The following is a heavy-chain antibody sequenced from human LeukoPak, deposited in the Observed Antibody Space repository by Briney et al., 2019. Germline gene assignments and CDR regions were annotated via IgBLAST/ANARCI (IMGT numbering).Heavy chain of an antibody. CDR3: ARDRGKLRYLGL. CDR1: GFAFNTQA. D-gene: IGHD4-17*01. CDR2: MSLDGSSI. J-gene: IGHJ4*02. V-gene: IGHV3-30*15. Sequence: PGRSLRLSCVASGFAFNTQAMHWVRQAPGKGLEWLAVMSLDGSSIYYADSVRGRFTISRDNSKNTLFLQMSSLRVEDTAVYYCARDRGKLRYLGLWGQGTLLTVSS.